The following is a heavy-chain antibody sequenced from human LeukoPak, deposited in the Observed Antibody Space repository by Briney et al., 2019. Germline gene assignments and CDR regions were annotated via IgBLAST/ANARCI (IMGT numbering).Heavy chain of an antibody. Sequence: SETLSLTCAVYGGSFSGYYWSWIRQPPGKGLEWIGSIYYTGNTYYNPSLKSRVTISVDTSKNQFSLKLSSLTAADTAVYYCARPAPRSSWYTPYFDYWGQGTLVTVSS. D-gene: IGHD6-13*01. CDR2: IYYTGNT. CDR1: GGSFSGYY. CDR3: ARPAPRSSWYTPYFDY. J-gene: IGHJ4*02. V-gene: IGHV4-34*01.